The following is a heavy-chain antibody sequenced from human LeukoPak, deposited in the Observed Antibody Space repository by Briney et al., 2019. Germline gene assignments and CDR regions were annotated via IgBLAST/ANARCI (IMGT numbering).Heavy chain of an antibody. CDR3: ASHNSGNFDY. CDR2: IYPGDSDT. J-gene: IGHJ4*02. CDR1: GYRFTSYW. D-gene: IGHD1-26*01. V-gene: IGHV5-51*01. Sequence: PGESLKISCRGSGYRFTSYWIGWVRQMPGKGLEWMGIIYPGDSDTRYSPSFQGQVTISADKSISTAYLQWSSLKASDTTMYFCASHNSGNFDYWGQGTLVTVSS.